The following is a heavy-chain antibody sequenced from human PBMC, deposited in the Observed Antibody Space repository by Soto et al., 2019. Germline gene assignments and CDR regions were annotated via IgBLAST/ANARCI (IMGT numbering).Heavy chain of an antibody. J-gene: IGHJ5*02. V-gene: IGHV4-59*01. CDR2: IYYSGST. D-gene: IGHD6-6*01. Sequence: PSETLSLTCTVSGGSISSYYWSWIRQPPGKGLELIGYIYYSGSTNYNPSLKSRVTISVDTSKNQFSLKLSSVTAADTAVYYCARVRNRKQLVTWFDPWGQGTLVTVS. CDR3: ARVRNRKQLVTWFDP. CDR1: GGSISSYY.